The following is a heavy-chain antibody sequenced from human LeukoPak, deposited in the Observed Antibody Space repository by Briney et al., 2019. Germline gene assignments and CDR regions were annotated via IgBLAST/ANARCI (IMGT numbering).Heavy chain of an antibody. D-gene: IGHD3-22*01. CDR3: AKDRTDSSGYNSPSGY. CDR2: ISGSGGST. V-gene: IGHV3-23*01. J-gene: IGHJ4*02. Sequence: GGSLRLSCAASGFTFSSYAMSWVRQAPGKGLEWVSAISGSGGSTYYADSVKGRFTISRDNSKNTLYLQMNSLRAEDTAVYYCAKDRTDSSGYNSPSGYLGQGTLVTVSS. CDR1: GFTFSSYA.